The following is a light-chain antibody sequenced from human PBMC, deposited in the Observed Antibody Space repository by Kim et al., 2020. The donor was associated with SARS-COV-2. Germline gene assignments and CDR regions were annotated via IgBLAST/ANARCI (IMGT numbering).Light chain of an antibody. CDR1: SSNIGAGYD. CDR2: GNS. Sequence: VTISCTGSSSNIGAGYDVHWYQQLPGTAPKLLIYGNSNRPSGVPDRFSGSKSGTSASLAITGLQDEDEADYYCQSYDSSLSGSYVFGTGTKVTVL. V-gene: IGLV1-40*01. J-gene: IGLJ1*01. CDR3: QSYDSSLSGSYV.